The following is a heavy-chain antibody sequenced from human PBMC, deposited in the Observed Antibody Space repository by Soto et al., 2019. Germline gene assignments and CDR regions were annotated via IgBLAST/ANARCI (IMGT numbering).Heavy chain of an antibody. CDR3: ARAPGIAAYEGWFDP. J-gene: IGHJ5*02. D-gene: IGHD6-13*01. Sequence: QVQLVQSGAGVKKPGASVKVSCKASGYTFTGYYMHWVRQAPGQGLEWMGWINPNSGGTNDAQKFQGRVTMTRDTSISTAYMEVSRLRSADTAVYYCARAPGIAAYEGWFDPWGQGTLVTVSS. CDR2: INPNSGGT. CDR1: GYTFTGYY. V-gene: IGHV1-2*02.